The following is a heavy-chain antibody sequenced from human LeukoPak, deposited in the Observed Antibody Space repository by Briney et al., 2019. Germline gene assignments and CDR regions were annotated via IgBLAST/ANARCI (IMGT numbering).Heavy chain of an antibody. J-gene: IGHJ4*02. D-gene: IGHD3-10*01. CDR2: INPNSGGT. V-gene: IGHV1-2*02. Sequence: ASVKVSCKASGYTFTGYYMHWVRQAPGQGLEWMGWINPNSGGTNYAQKFQGRVTMTRDTSISTAYMEQSRLRSDDTAVYYCARVVRGVIINPMGYWGQGTLVTVSS. CDR1: GYTFTGYY. CDR3: ARVVRGVIINPMGY.